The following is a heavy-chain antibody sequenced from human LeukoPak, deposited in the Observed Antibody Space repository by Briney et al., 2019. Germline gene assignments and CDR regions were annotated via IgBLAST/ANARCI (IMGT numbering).Heavy chain of an antibody. CDR3: AKYPRTGVVSDY. CDR2: IGTAGDT. V-gene: IGHV3-13*01. Sequence: GGSLRLSCAASGFTFSSYDMHWVRQATGKGLEWVSAIGTAGDTYYPGSVKGRFTISRENAKNSLYLQMNSLRAEDTAVYYCAKYPRTGVVSDYWGQGTLVTVSS. CDR1: GFTFSSYD. J-gene: IGHJ4*02. D-gene: IGHD3-3*01.